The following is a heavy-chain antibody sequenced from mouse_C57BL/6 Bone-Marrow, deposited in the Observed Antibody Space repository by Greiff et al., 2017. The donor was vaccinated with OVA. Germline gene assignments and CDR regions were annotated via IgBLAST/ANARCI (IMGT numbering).Heavy chain of an antibody. CDR1: GYTFTSYW. CDR3: ARGGTMVTTTGFAY. CDR2: IDPSDSYT. Sequence: QVQLKQPGAELVMPGASVKLSCKASGYTFTSYWLHWVKQRPGQGLEWIGEIDPSDSYTNYTQKFKGKSTLTVDKSSSTAYMQLSSLTSEDSAVYYCARGGTMVTTTGFAYWGQGTLVTVSA. V-gene: IGHV1-69*01. J-gene: IGHJ3*01. D-gene: IGHD2-2*01.